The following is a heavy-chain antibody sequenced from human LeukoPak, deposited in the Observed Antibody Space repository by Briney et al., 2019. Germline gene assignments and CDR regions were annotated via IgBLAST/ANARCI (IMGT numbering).Heavy chain of an antibody. V-gene: IGHV3-11*01. Sequence: GGSLRLACAASGFTFSDYHMNWIRQAPGEGLEWVSYISPGGHTVYFADSVKGRFTLSRDTAKNSLSLQMNSLTAEDTAAYYCAAGRDIAVAGPGGYFDYWGQGTLVTVSS. CDR1: GFTFSDYH. CDR2: ISPGGHTV. J-gene: IGHJ4*02. CDR3: AAGRDIAVAGPGGYFDY. D-gene: IGHD6-19*01.